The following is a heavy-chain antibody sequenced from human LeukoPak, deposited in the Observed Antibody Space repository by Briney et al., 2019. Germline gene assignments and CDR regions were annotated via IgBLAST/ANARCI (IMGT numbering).Heavy chain of an antibody. V-gene: IGHV4-39*01. CDR3: ARNVSRGEPGGAFDM. J-gene: IGHJ3*02. Sequence: SETLSLTCTGSGGAISGTRDYWGWIRQPPGKELERIASIYYSGSTHYNPSLKSRVTISVDTSRNQFSLNLRFATAEDTAIYYCARNVSRGEPGGAFDMWGQGTTVIVSS. CDR2: IYYSGST. D-gene: IGHD3-16*01. CDR1: GGAISGTRDY.